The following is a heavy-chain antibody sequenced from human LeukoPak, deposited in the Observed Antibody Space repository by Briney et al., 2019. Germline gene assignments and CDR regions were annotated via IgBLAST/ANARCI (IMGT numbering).Heavy chain of an antibody. D-gene: IGHD3-10*01. J-gene: IGHJ6*04. CDR3: ARALMVSYYGMDV. CDR1: GFTFSSYG. CDR2: IWYDGSNK. Sequence: PGRSLRLSCAASGFTFSSYGMHWVRQAPGKGLEWVAVIWYDGSNKYYADSVKGRFTISRDNSKNTLYLQMNSLRAEDTAVYYCARALMVSYYGMDVWGKGITVTVSS. V-gene: IGHV3-33*01.